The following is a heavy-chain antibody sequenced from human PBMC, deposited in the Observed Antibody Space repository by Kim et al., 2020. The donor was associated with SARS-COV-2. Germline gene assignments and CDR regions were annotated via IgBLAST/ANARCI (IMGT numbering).Heavy chain of an antibody. D-gene: IGHD6-19*01. Sequence: SETLSLTCTVSGGSISSYYWSWIRQPPGKGLEWIGYIYYSVSTNYNPSLKSRVTISVDTSKSQFSLKLSSVTAENTAVYYCARQILGSSDWYSWLDPWG. CDR1: GGSISSYY. CDR2: IYYSVST. CDR3: ARQILGSSDWYSWLDP. V-gene: IGHV4-59*08. J-gene: IGHJ5*02.